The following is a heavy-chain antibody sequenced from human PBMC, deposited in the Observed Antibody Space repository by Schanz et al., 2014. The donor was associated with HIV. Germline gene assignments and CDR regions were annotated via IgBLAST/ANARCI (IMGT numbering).Heavy chain of an antibody. J-gene: IGHJ6*02. CDR2: ISWNSGSI. CDR3: AKASVEMLGSYFNYGMDV. D-gene: IGHD3-10*01. Sequence: EVQLVESGGGLVQPGRSLRLSCAASGFTFDDYAMHWVRQAPGKGLEWVSGISWNSGSIGYADSMKGRFTISRDNAKNSLYLQMNSLRAEDTALYYCAKASVEMLGSYFNYGMDVWGQGTTVTVSS. CDR1: GFTFDDYA. V-gene: IGHV3-9*01.